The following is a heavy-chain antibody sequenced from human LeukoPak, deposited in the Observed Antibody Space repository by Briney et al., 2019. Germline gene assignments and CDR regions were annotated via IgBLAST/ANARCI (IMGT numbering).Heavy chain of an antibody. Sequence: PGGSLRLSCAASGFTFSNYGMSWVRQAPGKGLEWVSRINDDGSDTIYADSVRGRFTISRDNAKNTLYLQMNGLRAEDTAVYYCARAPTAATYFAYWGQGTLVTVSS. D-gene: IGHD6-13*01. CDR1: GFTFSNYG. J-gene: IGHJ4*02. V-gene: IGHV3-74*01. CDR3: ARAPTAATYFAY. CDR2: INDDGSDT.